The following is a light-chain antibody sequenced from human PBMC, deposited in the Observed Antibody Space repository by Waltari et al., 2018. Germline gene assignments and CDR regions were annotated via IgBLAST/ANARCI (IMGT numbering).Light chain of an antibody. CDR1: TSTFGAGYD. J-gene: IGLJ2*01. V-gene: IGLV1-40*01. CDR3: QSYDSALRNVV. CDR2: DNS. Sequence: QSALTQPPSLSGAPGQRVSISCTGNTSTFGAGYDVHWYQQLPGAAPKLLIYDNSNRPSGVPDRFSGSKSGTSASLAITGLQADDEADYYCQSYDSALRNVVFGGGTKLTV.